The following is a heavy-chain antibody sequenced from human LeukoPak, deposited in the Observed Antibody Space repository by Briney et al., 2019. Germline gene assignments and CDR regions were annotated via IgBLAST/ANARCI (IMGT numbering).Heavy chain of an antibody. D-gene: IGHD5-24*01. V-gene: IGHV3-30*04. CDR1: GFTFSSYA. J-gene: IGHJ4*02. CDR2: ISYDGSNK. Sequence: GGSLRPSCAASGFTFSSYAMHWVRQAPGKGLEWVAVISYDGSNKYYADSVKGRFTISRDNSKNTLYLQMNSLRAEDTAVYYRARENDYNFDYWGQGTLVTVSS. CDR3: ARENDYNFDY.